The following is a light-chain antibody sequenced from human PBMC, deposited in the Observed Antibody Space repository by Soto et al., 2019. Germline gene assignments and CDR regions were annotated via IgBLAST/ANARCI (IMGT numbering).Light chain of an antibody. CDR2: GVS. CDR3: SSYTNTNTYV. V-gene: IGLV2-11*01. J-gene: IGLJ1*01. CDR1: NSDVGGYNY. Sequence: QSALTQPRSVSGSPGQSVTISCTGTNSDVGGYNYVSWYQQYPGKAPKLMISGVSERPSGVPDRFSGSKSGNTASLSISGLQAEDEADYYCSSYTNTNTYVFGTGTKVTVL.